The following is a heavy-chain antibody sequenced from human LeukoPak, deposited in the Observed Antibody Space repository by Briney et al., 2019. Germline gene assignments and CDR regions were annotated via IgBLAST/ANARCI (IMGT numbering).Heavy chain of an antibody. CDR3: ASSPAGSSSFNY. D-gene: IGHD6-6*01. CDR1: GVSISSYY. Sequence: SETLSLTCSVSGVSISSYYWSWIRQPPGKGLEWIGHIYYSVSTDYNPSLKSRVLISQDTSKNQFFLSLNSVTAADTAVYYCASSPAGSSSFNYWGQGTLVTVSS. CDR2: IYYSVST. J-gene: IGHJ4*02. V-gene: IGHV4-59*08.